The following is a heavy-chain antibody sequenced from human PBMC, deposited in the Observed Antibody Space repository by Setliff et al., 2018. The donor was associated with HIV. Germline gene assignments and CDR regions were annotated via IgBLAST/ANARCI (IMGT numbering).Heavy chain of an antibody. J-gene: IGHJ6*03. Sequence: SVKVSCKASGGTFSSYPISWVRQAPGQGLEWMGGIIPNFGTTQYAQKFQGRVTVTADESTSTAYMQLSSLSTDDTAGYYCARGRNYDSSGYGDYYYYMDVWGKGTTVTVSS. V-gene: IGHV1-69*13. CDR3: ARGRNYDSSGYGDYYYYMDV. CDR1: GGTFSSYP. CDR2: IIPNFGTT. D-gene: IGHD3-22*01.